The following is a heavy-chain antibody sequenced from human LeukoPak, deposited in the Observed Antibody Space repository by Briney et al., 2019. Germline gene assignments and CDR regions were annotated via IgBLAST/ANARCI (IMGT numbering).Heavy chain of an antibody. V-gene: IGHV3-7*01. CDR3: ARFGYSGWNLEY. J-gene: IGHJ4*02. D-gene: IGHD5-12*01. CDR2: INQGGSVK. Sequence: GGSLRLSCAASGFSFRNFWMTWVRQAPGKGLEWVANINQGGSVKYYVDSVKGRFTISRDDAESSLYVQMNSLRDEDTAVYYCARFGYSGWNLEYWGQGTLVTVSS. CDR1: GFSFRNFW.